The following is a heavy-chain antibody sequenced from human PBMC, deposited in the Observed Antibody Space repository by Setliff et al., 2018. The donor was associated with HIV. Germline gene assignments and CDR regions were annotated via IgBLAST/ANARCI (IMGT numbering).Heavy chain of an antibody. Sequence: GGSLRLSCAAFGFTFSNYGMHWVRQAPGKGLEWVAFINYDESSEYYVDSVKGRVTISRDNSKDTVYLQMDNLRAEDTAVYYCAKDLHYYDTSYYRFYWYFEHWGRGTLVTVSS. J-gene: IGHJ2*01. D-gene: IGHD3-10*01. CDR2: INYDESSE. CDR3: AKDLHYYDTSYYRFYWYFEH. V-gene: IGHV3-30*02. CDR1: GFTFSNYG.